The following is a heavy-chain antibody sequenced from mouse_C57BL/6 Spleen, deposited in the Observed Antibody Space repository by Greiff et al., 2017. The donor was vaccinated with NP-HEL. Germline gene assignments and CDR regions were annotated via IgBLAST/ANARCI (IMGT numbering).Heavy chain of an antibody. CDR2: ISYSGST. D-gene: IGHD2-4*01. J-gene: IGHJ3*01. CDR1: GYSITSGYD. Sequence: EVKLQESGPGMVKPSQSLSLTCTVTGYSITSGYDWHWIRHFPGNKLEWMGYISYSGSTNYNPSLKSRISITHDTSKNHFFLKLNSVTTEDTATYYCARGGLRAWFAYWGQGTLVTVSA. V-gene: IGHV3-1*01. CDR3: ARGGLRAWFAY.